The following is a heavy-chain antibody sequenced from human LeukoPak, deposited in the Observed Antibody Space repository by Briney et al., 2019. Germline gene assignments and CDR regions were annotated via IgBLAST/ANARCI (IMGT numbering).Heavy chain of an antibody. J-gene: IGHJ5*02. D-gene: IGHD2-2*01. CDR2: MNPNSGNT. Sequence: ASVKVSCKASGYTFTSYDINWVRQATGQGLEWMGWMNPNSGNTGYAQKFQGRVTMTRNTSISTAYMELSSLGSEDTAVYYCARGWVYCSSTSCYPNWFDPWGQGTLVTVSS. CDR3: ARGWVYCSSTSCYPNWFDP. CDR1: GYTFTSYD. V-gene: IGHV1-8*01.